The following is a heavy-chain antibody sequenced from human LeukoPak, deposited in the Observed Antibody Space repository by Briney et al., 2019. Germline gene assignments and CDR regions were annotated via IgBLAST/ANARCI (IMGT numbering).Heavy chain of an antibody. CDR3: ARIYCSGGSCYPYVAFDI. CDR2: ISAYNGNT. D-gene: IGHD2-15*01. Sequence: ASVKVSCKASGYTFTSYGISWVRQAPGQGLEGMGWISAYNGNTNYAQKLQGRVTMTTDTSTSTAYMELRSLRSDDTAVYYCARIYCSGGSCYPYVAFDIWGQGTMVTVSS. J-gene: IGHJ3*02. CDR1: GYTFTSYG. V-gene: IGHV1-18*04.